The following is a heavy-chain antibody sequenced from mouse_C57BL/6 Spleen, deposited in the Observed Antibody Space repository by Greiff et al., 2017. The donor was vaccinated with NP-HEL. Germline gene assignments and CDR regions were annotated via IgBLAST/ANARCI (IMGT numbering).Heavy chain of an antibody. Sequence: EVQRVESGGGLVKPGGSLKLSCAASGFTFSSYTMSWVRQTPEKRLEWVATISGGGGNTYYPDSVKGRFTISRDNAKNTLYLQMSSLRSEDTALYYCARRLGLYYFDYWGQGTTLTVSS. CDR2: ISGGGGNT. CDR3: ARRLGLYYFDY. V-gene: IGHV5-9*01. CDR1: GFTFSSYT. D-gene: IGHD4-1*01. J-gene: IGHJ2*01.